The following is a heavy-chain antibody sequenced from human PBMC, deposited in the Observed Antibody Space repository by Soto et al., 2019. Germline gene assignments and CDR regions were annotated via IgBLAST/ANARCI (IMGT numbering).Heavy chain of an antibody. CDR1: GGSISCYY. J-gene: IGHJ6*02. CDR3: ARVRYYGSGSYYYYYYGMDV. Sequence: SEILSLTCTVSGGSISCYYWSWIRQPPGKGLEWIGYIYYSGSTNYNPSLKSRVTISVDTSKNQFSLKLSSVTAADTAVYYCARVRYYGSGSYYYYYYGMDVWGQGTTVTVSS. D-gene: IGHD3-10*01. CDR2: IYYSGST. V-gene: IGHV4-59*01.